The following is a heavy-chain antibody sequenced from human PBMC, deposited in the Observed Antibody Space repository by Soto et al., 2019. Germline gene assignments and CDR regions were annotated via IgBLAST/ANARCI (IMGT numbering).Heavy chain of an antibody. CDR2: VNPNSGGT. CDR1: GYTFTDYY. Sequence: ASVKVSCKASGYTFTDYYVHWVRQAPGQGLEWMGWVNPNSGGTKSAQKFQGRVTMTRDTSISTAYMELSRLRSDDTAVYYCARRKGDYYDSSGYHYYFDYWGQGTLVTVSS. D-gene: IGHD3-22*01. CDR3: ARRKGDYYDSSGYHYYFDY. J-gene: IGHJ4*02. V-gene: IGHV1-2*02.